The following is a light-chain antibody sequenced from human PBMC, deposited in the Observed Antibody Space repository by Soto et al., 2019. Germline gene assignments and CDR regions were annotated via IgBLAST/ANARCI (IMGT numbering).Light chain of an antibody. V-gene: IGKV1-6*01. Sequence: AIQMTQSPSSLSESVGDRVTITCRASQGIGNDLGWYQQKPGKAPKLLIYAASSLQSGVPSRFSGSGSGTDFTLTISSLQPEDFATYYCLQDYNYPWTFGQGTKVEIK. CDR3: LQDYNYPWT. J-gene: IGKJ1*01. CDR1: QGIGND. CDR2: AAS.